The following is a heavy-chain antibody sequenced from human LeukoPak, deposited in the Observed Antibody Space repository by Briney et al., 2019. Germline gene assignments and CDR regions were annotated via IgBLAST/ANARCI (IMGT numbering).Heavy chain of an antibody. V-gene: IGHV3-23*01. CDR1: GFTFSSSA. J-gene: IGHJ6*02. CDR2: ISDTGRLS. CDR3: AREGSSSYGMDV. Sequence: GGSLRLSCAASGFTFSSSAMSWVRQAPGKGLEWVAAISDTGRLSYCADSVNGRFTISRDNSKNTLSLQMNSLRAADTAVYYCAREGSSSYGMDVWGQGTTVTVSS. D-gene: IGHD2-15*01.